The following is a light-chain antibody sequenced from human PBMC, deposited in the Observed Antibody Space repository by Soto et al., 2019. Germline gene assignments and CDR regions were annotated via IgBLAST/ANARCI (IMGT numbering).Light chain of an antibody. CDR2: GAS. V-gene: IGKV3-20*01. CDR1: LSVSNNY. CDR3: QQYGGSPLIT. J-gene: IGKJ5*01. Sequence: IVLTQSPGTLSLSPGERATLSCRASLSVSNNYLAWYQQNTGQARRLLIYGASSRATGIPDWFSGRGSGTDVTLSISRRDPEDSSVYYCQQYGGSPLITFGQGTRLEIK.